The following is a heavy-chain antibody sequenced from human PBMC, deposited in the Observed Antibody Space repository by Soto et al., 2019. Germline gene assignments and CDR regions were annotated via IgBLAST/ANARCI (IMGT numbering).Heavy chain of an antibody. Sequence: ASVKVSCKASGYSISFYGINWVRQAPGQGLEWMGWINPSDGNRSFAQKFEDRVTMTTATSTNTVFLELRSLKSDDTAIYYCARDRLRGYDSSGFYSWGQGTMVTVSS. J-gene: IGHJ4*02. CDR1: GYSISFYG. CDR3: ARDRLRGYDSSGFYS. V-gene: IGHV1-18*01. CDR2: INPSDGNR. D-gene: IGHD3-22*01.